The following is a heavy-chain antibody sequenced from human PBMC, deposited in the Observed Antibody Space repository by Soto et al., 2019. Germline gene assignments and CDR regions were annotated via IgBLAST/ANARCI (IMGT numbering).Heavy chain of an antibody. Sequence: PGGSLRHSCAASGFTFSSYAMSWVRQAPGKGLEWVSGISISGGRKYYADSAKGRFTISRDNPKNTLYLQMNSLRAEDTAVYYCAKVSGSNSGYDYGWFDPWGQGTLVTVSS. J-gene: IGHJ5*02. CDR3: AKVSGSNSGYDYGWFDP. CDR1: GFTFSSYA. D-gene: IGHD5-12*01. CDR2: ISISGGRK. V-gene: IGHV3-23*01.